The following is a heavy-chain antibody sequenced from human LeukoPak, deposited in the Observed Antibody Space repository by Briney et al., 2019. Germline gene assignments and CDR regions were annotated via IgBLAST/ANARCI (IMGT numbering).Heavy chain of an antibody. D-gene: IGHD2-21*02. Sequence: PGGSLRLSCTASGFTFSTLAMSWVRQAPGKGLEWVSSTSSRGDDTTYADSVKGRFTISRDNSKNTLYLQLNSLRVDDAAIYYCAKHRRSTLVTAYFDSWGQGTLVTVSS. CDR2: TSSRGDDT. V-gene: IGHV3-23*01. CDR1: GFTFSTLA. J-gene: IGHJ4*02. CDR3: AKHRRSTLVTAYFDS.